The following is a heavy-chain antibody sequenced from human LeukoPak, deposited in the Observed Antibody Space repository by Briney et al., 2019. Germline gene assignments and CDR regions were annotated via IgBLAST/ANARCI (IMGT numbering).Heavy chain of an antibody. J-gene: IGHJ4*02. CDR1: GYTFTGYY. Sequence: GASVKVSCKASGYTFTGYYKHWVRQAPGQGLEWMGWINPNSGGTNYAQKFQGRVTMTRDTSISTAYMELSRLRSDDTAVYYCARDFEYRGENFDYWGQGTLVTVSS. CDR3: ARDFEYRGENFDY. V-gene: IGHV1-2*02. D-gene: IGHD3-10*01. CDR2: INPNSGGT.